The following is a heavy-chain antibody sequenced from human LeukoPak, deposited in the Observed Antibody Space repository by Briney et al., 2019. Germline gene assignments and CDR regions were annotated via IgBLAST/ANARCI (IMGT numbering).Heavy chain of an antibody. CDR3: ARDRGIAAADHYYYYGMDV. CDR1: GFTVSSNY. CDR2: IYSGGST. V-gene: IGHV3-53*01. J-gene: IGHJ6*02. D-gene: IGHD6-13*01. Sequence: GGSLRLSCAASGFTVSSNYMSWVRQAPGKGLEWDSVIYSGGSTYYADSVKGRFTISRDNSKNTLYLQMNSLRAEDTAVYYCARDRGIAAADHYYYYGMDVWGQGTTVTVSS.